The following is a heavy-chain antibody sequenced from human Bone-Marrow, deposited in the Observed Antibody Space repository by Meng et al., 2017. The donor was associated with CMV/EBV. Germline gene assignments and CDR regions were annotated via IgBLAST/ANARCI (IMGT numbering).Heavy chain of an antibody. CDR2: IYSGGSST. V-gene: IGHV3-23*03. Sequence: GESLKISCAASGFTFSSYAMSWVRQAPGKGLEWVSVIYSGGSSTYYADSVKGRFTISRDNSKNTLYLQMNSLRAEDTAVYYCAKGFKRGRWELNPHYFDYWGQGTLVTGSS. J-gene: IGHJ4*02. D-gene: IGHD1-26*01. CDR1: GFTFSSYA. CDR3: AKGFKRGRWELNPHYFDY.